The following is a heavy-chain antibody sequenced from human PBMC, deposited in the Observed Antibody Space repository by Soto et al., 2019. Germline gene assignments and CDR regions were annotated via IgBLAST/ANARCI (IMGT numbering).Heavy chain of an antibody. CDR2: IYYSGSI. J-gene: IGHJ4*02. Sequence: SETLSLTCTVSGGSISSYYWSWIRQPPGKGLEWIGYIYYSGSINYNPSLKSRVTISVDTSKNQFSLKLTSVTAADAAVYYCARGISSSWYSYWGQGXLVTVYS. V-gene: IGHV4-59*01. CDR3: ARGISSSWYSY. D-gene: IGHD6-13*01. CDR1: GGSISSYY.